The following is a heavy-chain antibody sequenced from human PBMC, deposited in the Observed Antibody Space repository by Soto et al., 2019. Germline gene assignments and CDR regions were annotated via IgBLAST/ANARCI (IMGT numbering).Heavy chain of an antibody. Sequence: SETLSLTCTVSGGSISSGGYYWSWIRQHPGKGLEWIGYIYYSGSTYYNPSLKSRVTISVDTSKNQFSLKLSSVTAADTAVYYCARAMVRGVIGLFDYWGQGTLVTVSS. CDR3: ARAMVRGVIGLFDY. CDR1: GGSISSGGYY. V-gene: IGHV4-31*03. D-gene: IGHD3-10*01. J-gene: IGHJ4*02. CDR2: IYYSGST.